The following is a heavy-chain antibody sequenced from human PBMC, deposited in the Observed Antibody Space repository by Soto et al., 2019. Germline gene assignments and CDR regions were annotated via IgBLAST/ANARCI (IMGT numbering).Heavy chain of an antibody. V-gene: IGHV3-33*01. CDR1: GFSFNIYG. CDR3: ARDDKDEYGADRGGFGC. CDR2: IWYDGSNK. D-gene: IGHD4-17*01. J-gene: IGHJ4*02. Sequence: QVQLVESGGGVVQPGTSLRLSCAASGFSFNIYGMHWVRQAPGKGLEWVAGIWYDGSNKYYAESVKGRFSISRDNSKNTLYLQMNSLRAEDTAGYSCARDDKDEYGADRGGFGCWGQGTLVTVSS.